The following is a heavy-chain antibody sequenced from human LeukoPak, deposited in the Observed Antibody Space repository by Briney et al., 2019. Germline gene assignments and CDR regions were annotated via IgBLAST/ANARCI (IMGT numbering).Heavy chain of an antibody. Sequence: SETLSLTCTVSGYSISSGYYWGWIRQPPGKGLEWIGSIYHSGSTNYNPSLKSRVTISVDTSKNQFSLKLSSVTAADTAVYYCARAIHSYVLDWGQGTLVTVSS. D-gene: IGHD5-18*01. CDR1: GYSISSGYY. CDR3: ARAIHSYVLD. CDR2: IYHSGST. J-gene: IGHJ4*02. V-gene: IGHV4-38-2*02.